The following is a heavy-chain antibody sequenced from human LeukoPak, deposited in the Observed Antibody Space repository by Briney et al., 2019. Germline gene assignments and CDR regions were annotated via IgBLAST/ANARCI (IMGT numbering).Heavy chain of an antibody. CDR1: GGSISSGGYY. CDR2: IYYSGST. Sequence: SETLSLTCTVSGGSISSGGYYWSWIRQHPGKGLEWIGYIYYSGSTYYNPSLKSRVTISVDTSKNQFSLKLSSVTAADTAVYYCAREDYGSGSPEGMDVWGQGTTVTVSS. CDR3: AREDYGSGSPEGMDV. J-gene: IGHJ6*02. D-gene: IGHD3-10*01. V-gene: IGHV4-31*03.